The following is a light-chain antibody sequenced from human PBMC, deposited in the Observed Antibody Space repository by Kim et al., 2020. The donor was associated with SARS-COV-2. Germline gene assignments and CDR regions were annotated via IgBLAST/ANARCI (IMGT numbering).Light chain of an antibody. CDR3: QQYYSTLTWT. CDR2: WAS. V-gene: IGKV4-1*01. CDR1: QSVLYSSNNKNY. Sequence: ATINCKSSQSVLYSSNNKNYLAWYQQKPGQPPKLLIYWASTRESGVPDRFSGSGSGTDFTLTISSLQAEDVAVYYCQQYYSTLTWTFGQGTKLEI. J-gene: IGKJ1*01.